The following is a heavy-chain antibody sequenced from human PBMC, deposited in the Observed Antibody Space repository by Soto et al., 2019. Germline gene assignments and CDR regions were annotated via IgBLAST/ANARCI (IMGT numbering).Heavy chain of an antibody. Sequence: QVQLQESGPGLVKPSQTLSLTCTVSGGSISSGGYYWSWIRQHPGKGLEWIGYIYYSGSTYYNPSLKSRVTISGDTSKIQFSLKLSSVTAADTAVYYCARSEMVRRIGDYFDYWGQGTLVTVSS. CDR1: GGSISSGGYY. J-gene: IGHJ4*02. V-gene: IGHV4-31*03. D-gene: IGHD3-10*01. CDR2: IYYSGST. CDR3: ARSEMVRRIGDYFDY.